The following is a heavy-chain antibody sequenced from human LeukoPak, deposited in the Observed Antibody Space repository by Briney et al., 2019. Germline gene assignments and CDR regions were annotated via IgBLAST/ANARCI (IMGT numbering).Heavy chain of an antibody. CDR1: GYSISSGYY. D-gene: IGHD7-27*01. CDR2: IYHSGST. CDR3: ARQSEQTGDLKW. V-gene: IGHV4-38-2*01. J-gene: IGHJ4*02. Sequence: SETLSLTCAVSGYSISSGYYWGWIRQPPGKGLEWIGSIYHSGSTYYNPSLKSRVTTSVDTSKNQFSLKLSSVTAADTAVYYCARQSEQTGDLKWGGQGTLVTVSS.